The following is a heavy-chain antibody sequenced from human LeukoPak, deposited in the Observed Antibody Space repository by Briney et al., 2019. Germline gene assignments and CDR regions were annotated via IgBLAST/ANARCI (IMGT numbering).Heavy chain of an antibody. CDR1: GITFSEAW. CDR2: IKSKSFGETK. V-gene: IGHV3-15*01. CDR3: VTDLGSGWYRKGASDL. Sequence: GGSLRLSCAASGITFSEAWMSWIRQAPGKGLEWVGRIKSKSFGETKDYAAPVKGRFTISRDDSKTTLFLQMNSLRTEDTAVYYCVTDLGSGWYRKGASDLWGQGTMVTVSS. J-gene: IGHJ3*01. D-gene: IGHD6-19*01.